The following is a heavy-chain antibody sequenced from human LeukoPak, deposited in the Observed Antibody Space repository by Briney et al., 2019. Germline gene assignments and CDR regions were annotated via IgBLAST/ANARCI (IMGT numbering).Heavy chain of an antibody. D-gene: IGHD3-10*01. CDR3: ARVIITMVRGVIGYYYYMDV. J-gene: IGHJ6*03. Sequence: SETLSLTCTVSGGSISSSSYYWGWIRQPPGKGLEWIGSIYYSGSTYYNPSLKSRVTISVDTSKNQFSLKLSSVTAADTAVYYCARVIITMVRGVIGYYYYMDVWGKGTTVTVSS. CDR1: GGSISSSSYY. V-gene: IGHV4-39*07. CDR2: IYYSGST.